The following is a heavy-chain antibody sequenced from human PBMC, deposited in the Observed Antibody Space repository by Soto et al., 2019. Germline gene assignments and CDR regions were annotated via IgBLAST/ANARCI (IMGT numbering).Heavy chain of an antibody. V-gene: IGHV3-21*01. Sequence: GGSLRLSCAASGFTFSSYSMNWVRQAPGKGLEWVSSISSSSSYIYYADSVKGRFTISRDNAKNSLYLQMNSLRAEDTAVYYCARAGWSIAVVVAATRQYNWFDPWGQGTLVTVSS. D-gene: IGHD2-15*01. CDR3: ARAGWSIAVVVAATRQYNWFDP. J-gene: IGHJ5*02. CDR1: GFTFSSYS. CDR2: ISSSSSYI.